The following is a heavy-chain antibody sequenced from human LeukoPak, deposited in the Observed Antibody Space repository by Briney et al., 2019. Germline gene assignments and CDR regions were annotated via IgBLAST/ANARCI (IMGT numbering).Heavy chain of an antibody. V-gene: IGHV4-34*01. CDR1: GGSFSGYY. J-gene: IGHJ4*02. D-gene: IGHD6-13*01. CDR3: ARDLFGSSWFFDY. Sequence: PSDTLSLTCAVYGGSFSGYYWSWIRQPPGKGLEWIGEINHSGSTYYNPSLKSRVTISVDTSKNQFSLKLSSVTAADTAVYYCARDLFGSSWFFDYWGQGTLVTVSS. CDR2: INHSGST.